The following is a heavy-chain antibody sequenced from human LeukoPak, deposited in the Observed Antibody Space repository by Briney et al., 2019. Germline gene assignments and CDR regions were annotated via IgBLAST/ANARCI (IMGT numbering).Heavy chain of an antibody. CDR3: ARGGASSHGFGS. Sequence: SETLPLTCSVSGASVTSHSWSWIRQPPGKQLESIGMIYNSVTTNYRPSLESRLTISVDASKNQLSLKLSSVTAADTAVYYCARGGASSHGFGSWGQGTLVTASS. D-gene: IGHD6-13*01. CDR1: GASVTSHS. CDR2: IYNSVTT. V-gene: IGHV4-59*02. J-gene: IGHJ5*01.